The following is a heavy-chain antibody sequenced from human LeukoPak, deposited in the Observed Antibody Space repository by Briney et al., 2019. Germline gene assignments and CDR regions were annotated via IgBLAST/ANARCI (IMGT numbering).Heavy chain of an antibody. CDR3: ARVRGGSGRSYAADAFDI. J-gene: IGHJ3*02. D-gene: IGHD1-26*01. CDR2: IYNDGSST. CDR1: GFTFSHYW. Sequence: GGSLRLSCAASGFTFSHYWMHWVRQAPGKGLVWVSRIYNDGSSTSYADSVKGRFTISRDNAKSTLYLQMNSLRAEDTAVYYCARVRGGSGRSYAADAFDIWGQGTMATVSS. V-gene: IGHV3-74*01.